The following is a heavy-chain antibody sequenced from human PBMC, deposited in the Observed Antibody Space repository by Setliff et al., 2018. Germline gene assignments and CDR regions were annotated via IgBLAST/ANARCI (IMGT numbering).Heavy chain of an antibody. Sequence: GASVKVSCKASGYTFTGYYMHWVRQAPGQGLEWMGWINPNSGGTNYAQKFQGRVTMTRDTSISTAYMELSRLRSDDTAVYYCARAPYSSSFIQYYYYYYMDVWGKGTTVTVS. CDR2: INPNSGGT. J-gene: IGHJ6*03. V-gene: IGHV1-2*02. D-gene: IGHD6-19*01. CDR1: GYTFTGYY. CDR3: ARAPYSSSFIQYYYYYYMDV.